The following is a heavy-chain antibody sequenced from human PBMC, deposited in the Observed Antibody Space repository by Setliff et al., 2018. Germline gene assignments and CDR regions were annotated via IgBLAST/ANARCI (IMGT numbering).Heavy chain of an antibody. D-gene: IGHD6-19*01. J-gene: IGHJ6*03. Sequence: SETLSLTCTVSGGSIRGTTYYWSWIRQPAGKGLEWIGHIYIGGSANYNPSLKSRVTMSIDTSKNQFSLKLNSVTAADMAVYYCAREQWLDPPGYYYMDVWAKGTTVTVSS. CDR2: IYIGGSA. V-gene: IGHV4-61*09. CDR1: GGSIRGTTYY. CDR3: AREQWLDPPGYYYMDV.